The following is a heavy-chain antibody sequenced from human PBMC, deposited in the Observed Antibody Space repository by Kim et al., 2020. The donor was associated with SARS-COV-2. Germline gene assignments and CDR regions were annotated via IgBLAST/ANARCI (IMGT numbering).Heavy chain of an antibody. D-gene: IGHD3-22*01. CDR1: GGSISSSSYY. V-gene: IGHV4-39*07. CDR3: ARDRYYDSSHDAFDI. Sequence: SETLSLTCTVSGGSISSSSYYWGWIRQPPGKGLEWIGSIYYSGSTYYNPSLKSRVTISVDTSKNQFSLKLSSVTAADTAVYYCARDRYYDSSHDAFDIWGQGTMVTVSS. CDR2: IYYSGST. J-gene: IGHJ3*02.